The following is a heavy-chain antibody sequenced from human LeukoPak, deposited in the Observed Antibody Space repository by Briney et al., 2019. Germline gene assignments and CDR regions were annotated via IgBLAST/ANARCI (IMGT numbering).Heavy chain of an antibody. Sequence: GGSLRLSCAASGFNFKDYDMSWVRQAPGKGLEWVASISASGVGTNYADSVRGRFTISRDNSNRLVYLRMNSLGTEDTAVYYCGRILCNTTRCYIWYFRMVVWARGTTVSVSS. D-gene: IGHD2-2*02. V-gene: IGHV3-23*01. J-gene: IGHJ6*02. CDR1: GFNFKDYD. CDR3: GRILCNTTRCYIWYFRMVV. CDR2: ISASGVGT.